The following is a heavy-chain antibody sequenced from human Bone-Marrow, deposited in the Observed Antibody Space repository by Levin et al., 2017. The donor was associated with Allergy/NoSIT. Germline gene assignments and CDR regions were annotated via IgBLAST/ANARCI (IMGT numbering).Heavy chain of an antibody. V-gene: IGHV4-31*03. D-gene: IGHD2-2*01. CDR3: ARVRGDTSSFYYYYYMDV. CDR2: SFYSGST. CDR1: GGSISSDDYY. Sequence: SETLSLTCSVSGGSISSDDYYWSWIRQLPGKGLEWIAFSFYSGSTYHNPSLKSRVTMSVDTSKNQFSLELSSVTAADTAVYYCARVRGDTSSFYYYYYMDVWGKGTTVTVSS. J-gene: IGHJ6*03.